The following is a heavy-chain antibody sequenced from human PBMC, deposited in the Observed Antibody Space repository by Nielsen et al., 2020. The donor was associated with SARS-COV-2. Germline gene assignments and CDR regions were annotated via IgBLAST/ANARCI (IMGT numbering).Heavy chain of an antibody. Sequence: GESLKISCAASGFTFSSYAMHWVRQAPGKGPEWVAVISYDGSNKYYADSVKGRFTISRDNSKNTLYLQMNSLRAEDTAVYYCARDLPYGSVSYRTYYYYGMDVWGQGTTVTVSS. J-gene: IGHJ6*02. V-gene: IGHV3-30*04. CDR2: ISYDGSNK. CDR1: GFTFSSYA. D-gene: IGHD3-10*01. CDR3: ARDLPYGSVSYRTYYYYGMDV.